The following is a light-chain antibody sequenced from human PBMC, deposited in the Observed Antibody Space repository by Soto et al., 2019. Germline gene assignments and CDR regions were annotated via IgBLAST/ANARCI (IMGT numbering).Light chain of an antibody. Sequence: EIVMTQSPATLSVSPGERATVSCRASQFINRYLAWYQQTPGQAPRLLIFDADRRATGIPGRFSGSGSGTDFTLRISSLDPEDFAVYYCQQRHTWPLSFGGGTKVEIK. CDR1: QFINRY. J-gene: IGKJ4*01. V-gene: IGKV3-11*01. CDR2: DAD. CDR3: QQRHTWPLS.